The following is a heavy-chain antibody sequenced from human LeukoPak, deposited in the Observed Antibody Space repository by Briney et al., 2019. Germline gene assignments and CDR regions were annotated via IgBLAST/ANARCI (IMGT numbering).Heavy chain of an antibody. CDR1: GFTFSSYW. CDR2: INHNGNVN. Sequence: GGSLRLSCAASGFTFSSYWMNWARQAPGKGLEWVASINHNGNVNYYVDSVKGRFTISRDNAKNSLYLQMSNLRAEDTAVYYCAREPLDYWGQGTLVTASS. CDR3: AREPLDY. J-gene: IGHJ4*02. V-gene: IGHV3-7*03.